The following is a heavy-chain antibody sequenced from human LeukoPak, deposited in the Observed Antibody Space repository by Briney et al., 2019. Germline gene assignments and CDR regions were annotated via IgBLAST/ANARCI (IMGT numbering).Heavy chain of an antibody. V-gene: IGHV4-4*02. Sequence: PSGTLSLTCAVSGGSISSSNWWSWVRQPPGKGLEWIGEIYHSGSTNYNPSLKSRVTISVDKSKNQFSLKLSSVTAADTAVYYCASNYYHSSGYYYLGHWGQGTLVTVSS. CDR2: IYHSGST. J-gene: IGHJ4*02. CDR1: GGSISSSNW. CDR3: ASNYYHSSGYYYLGH. D-gene: IGHD3-22*01.